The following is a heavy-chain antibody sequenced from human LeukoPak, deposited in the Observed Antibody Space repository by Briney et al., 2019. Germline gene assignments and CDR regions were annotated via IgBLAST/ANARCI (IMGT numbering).Heavy chain of an antibody. J-gene: IGHJ1*01. CDR3: AKEIYGDSTGGRFQH. CDR2: ISPSGDIT. Sequence: GGSLRLSCAASGLTVSSNCMSWVRQAPGKGLEWVSGISPSGDITYYADSVKGRFTISRDNSKNTLYLQMNSLRAEDTAVYYCAKEIYGDSTGGRFQHWGQGTLVTVSS. D-gene: IGHD4-17*01. CDR1: GLTVSSNC. V-gene: IGHV3-23*01.